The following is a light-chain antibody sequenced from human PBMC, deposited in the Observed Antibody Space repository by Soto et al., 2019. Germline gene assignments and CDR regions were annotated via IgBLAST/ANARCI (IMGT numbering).Light chain of an antibody. Sequence: QSALTQPASVSGSPGQSITISCTGTSSDVGSYNLVSWYQQHPGKAPKLMIYEGSKRPSGVSNRFSGSKSGNTASLTISGLQAEDEADYYCCSYAGSRVFGGGTKRTGL. CDR1: SSDVGSYNL. V-gene: IGLV2-23*01. CDR3: CSYAGSRV. CDR2: EGS. J-gene: IGLJ3*02.